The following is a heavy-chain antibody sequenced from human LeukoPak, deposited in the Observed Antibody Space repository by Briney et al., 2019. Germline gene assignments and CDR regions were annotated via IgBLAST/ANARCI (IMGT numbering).Heavy chain of an antibody. CDR3: ARAPQDYCDSSGYLFDY. J-gene: IGHJ4*02. CDR1: GFTFDDYG. D-gene: IGHD3-22*01. V-gene: IGHV3-20*04. Sequence: GGSLRLSCAASGFTFDDYGMSWVRQAPGKGLEWVSGINWNGGSTGYADSVKGRFTISRDSAKDSLYLQMNSLRAEDTALYYCARAPQDYCDSSGYLFDYWGQGSLVTVSS. CDR2: INWNGGST.